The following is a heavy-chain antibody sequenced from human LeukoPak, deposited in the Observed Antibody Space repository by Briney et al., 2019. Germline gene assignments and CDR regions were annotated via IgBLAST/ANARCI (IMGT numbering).Heavy chain of an antibody. D-gene: IGHD4-17*01. CDR3: ARGSTTVTTRDWFDH. V-gene: IGHV3-74*03. J-gene: IGHJ5*02. CDR2: INTYGTSS. Sequence: GGSLRLSCAASGFTFSSYWMHWVRQVPGKGLVWVARINTYGTSSTYGDSVEGRFTISRDNAKNTLYLELNSLRDDDTAVYYCARGSTTVTTRDWFDHWGQGTQVTVSS. CDR1: GFTFSSYW.